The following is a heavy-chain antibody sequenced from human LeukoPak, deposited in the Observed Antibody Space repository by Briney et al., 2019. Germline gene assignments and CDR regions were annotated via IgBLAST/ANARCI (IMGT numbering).Heavy chain of an antibody. Sequence: GGSLRLSCAASGFTFSSYAMSWVRQAPGKGLEWVSAISGSGGSKYYADSVKGRFTISRHNSKNTLYLQMNSLRADDTAVFYFGKEPINCSSKSCYVVRIDYFAYSGQGTL. D-gene: IGHD2-2*01. CDR1: GFTFSSYA. J-gene: IGHJ4*02. V-gene: IGHV3-23*01. CDR2: ISGSGGSK. CDR3: GKEPINCSSKSCYVVRIDYFAY.